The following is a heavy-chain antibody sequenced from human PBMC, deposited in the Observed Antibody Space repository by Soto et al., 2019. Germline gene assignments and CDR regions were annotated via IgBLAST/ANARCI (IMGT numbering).Heavy chain of an antibody. V-gene: IGHV3-9*01. D-gene: IGHD2-2*01. CDR3: AKGRPGGVYYGMDD. J-gene: IGHJ6*02. Sequence: VQLVESGGGLVQPGRSLRLSCAASGFTFDDYAMHWVRQAPGKGLEWVSGLSWNTGSIGYADSVKGRFTISRDNAKNSLYLQMNSLTPEDTALYYCAKGRPGGVYYGMDDWGQGTTVTVSS. CDR1: GFTFDDYA. CDR2: LSWNTGSI.